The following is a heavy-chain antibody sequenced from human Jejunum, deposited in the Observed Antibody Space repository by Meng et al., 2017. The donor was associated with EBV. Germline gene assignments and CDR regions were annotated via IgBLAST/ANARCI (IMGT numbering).Heavy chain of an antibody. V-gene: IGHV4-59*01. D-gene: IGHD3-10*01. CDR2: IYYSVST. CDR1: GFSMINFY. J-gene: IGHJ4*02. Sequence: QVQLQAWGQGVVHPSVSLSLTCTVSGFSMINFYWRWFRQPPGKGLEWIGYIYYSVSTNYNPSLKSRVTISVDTSKNQFSLSLSSVTAADTAVYYCARGGGRPEYWGQGILVTVSS. CDR3: ARGGGRPEY.